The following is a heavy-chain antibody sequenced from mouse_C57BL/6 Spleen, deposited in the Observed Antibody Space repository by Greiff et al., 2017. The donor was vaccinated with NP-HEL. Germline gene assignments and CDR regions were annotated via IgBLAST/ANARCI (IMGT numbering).Heavy chain of an antibody. J-gene: IGHJ3*01. CDR1: GYTFTSYW. Sequence: QVQLQQPGAELVKPGASVKLSCKASGYTFTSYWMHWVKQRPGQGLEWIGMIHPNSGSTNYNEKFKSKATLTVDKSSSTAYMQLSSLTSEDSAVYYCATYDYDGGVWFAYWGQGTLVTVSA. D-gene: IGHD2-4*01. V-gene: IGHV1-64*01. CDR3: ATYDYDGGVWFAY. CDR2: IHPNSGST.